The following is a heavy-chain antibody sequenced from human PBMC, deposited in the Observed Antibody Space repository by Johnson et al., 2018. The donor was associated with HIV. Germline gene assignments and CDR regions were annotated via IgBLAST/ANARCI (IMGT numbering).Heavy chain of an antibody. CDR2: ISWDSGSI. Sequence: VQLVESGGGVVQPGRSLRLSCAASGFTFDDYAMHWVRQAPGKGLEWVSGISWDSGSIGYADSVKGRFTISRDNAKNSLYLQMNSLRAEDTAVYYCARDGGSTRGDAFDIWGQGTMVTVSS. D-gene: IGHD1-26*01. V-gene: IGHV3-9*01. J-gene: IGHJ3*02. CDR3: ARDGGSTRGDAFDI. CDR1: GFTFDDYA.